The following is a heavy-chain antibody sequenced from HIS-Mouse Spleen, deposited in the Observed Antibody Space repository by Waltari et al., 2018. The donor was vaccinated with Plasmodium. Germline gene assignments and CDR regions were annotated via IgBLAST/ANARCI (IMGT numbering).Heavy chain of an antibody. D-gene: IGHD2-15*01. CDR3: AREYGGRYFDL. J-gene: IGHJ2*01. V-gene: IGHV3-64*01. Sequence: EVQLVESGGGLVQPGGSLRLSCAASGFTFSSYAMPWVRQAPGKGLEDVSAISSNGGSTYYANSVKGRFTISRDNSKNTLYLQMGSLRAEDMAVYYCAREYGGRYFDLWGRGTLVTVSS. CDR2: ISSNGGST. CDR1: GFTFSSYA.